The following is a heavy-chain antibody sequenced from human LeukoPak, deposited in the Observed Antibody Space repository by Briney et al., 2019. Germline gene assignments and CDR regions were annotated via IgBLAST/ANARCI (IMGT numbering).Heavy chain of an antibody. Sequence: SETLSLTCAVYGGSFSGYYWSWIRQPPGKGLEWIGEINHSGSTNYNPSLKSRVTISVDTSKNQFSLKLSSVTAADTAVYYCARGDFRLEMSTTIAFDIWGQGTMVTVSS. J-gene: IGHJ3*02. CDR2: INHSGST. CDR1: GGSFSGYY. CDR3: ARGDFRLEMSTTIAFDI. V-gene: IGHV4-34*01. D-gene: IGHD1-1*01.